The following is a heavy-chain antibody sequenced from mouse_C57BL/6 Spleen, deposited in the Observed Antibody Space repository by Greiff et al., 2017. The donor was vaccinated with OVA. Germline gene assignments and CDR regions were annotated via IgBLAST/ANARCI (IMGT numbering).Heavy chain of an antibody. CDR3: ARIYGSSFDY. J-gene: IGHJ2*01. D-gene: IGHD1-1*01. Sequence: VKLMESGAELVRPGTSVKVSCKASGYAFTNYLIEWVKQRPGQGLEWIGVINPGSGGTNYNEKFKGKATLTADKSSSTAYMQLSSLTSEDSAVYYCARIYGSSFDYWGQGTTLTVSS. V-gene: IGHV1-54*01. CDR1: GYAFTNYL. CDR2: INPGSGGT.